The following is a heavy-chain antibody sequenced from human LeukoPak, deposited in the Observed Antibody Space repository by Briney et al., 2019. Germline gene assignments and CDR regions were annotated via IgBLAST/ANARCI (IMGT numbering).Heavy chain of an antibody. CDR3: ASLAAAHPDY. Sequence: GGSLRLSCAATGFTFGYYWMSWVRQAPGKGLEWVANMNQGGSERNYVDSVKGRFTISRDNAKNSLYLQMNSVRADDTAVYYCASLAAAHPDYWGQGILVTVSS. CDR2: MNQGGSER. V-gene: IGHV3-7*01. CDR1: GFTFGYYW. J-gene: IGHJ4*02. D-gene: IGHD6-13*01.